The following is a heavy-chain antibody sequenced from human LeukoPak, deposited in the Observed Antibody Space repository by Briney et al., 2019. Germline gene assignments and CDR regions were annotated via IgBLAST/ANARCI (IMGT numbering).Heavy chain of an antibody. CDR1: GFTFGDYL. V-gene: IGHV3-49*03. Sequence: GGSLRLSCTASGFTFGDYLMSWFRQAPGKGLEWIGFISGGTTEYAASVKGRFTISRDDSTSIAYLQMNSLTTEDTAAYYCSRGSGWLSVYWGQGTLVTVSS. J-gene: IGHJ4*02. CDR2: ISGGTT. D-gene: IGHD6-19*01. CDR3: SRGSGWLSVY.